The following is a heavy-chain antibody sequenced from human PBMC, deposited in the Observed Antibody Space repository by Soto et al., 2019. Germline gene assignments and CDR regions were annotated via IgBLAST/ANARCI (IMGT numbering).Heavy chain of an antibody. CDR3: AKDSWAIFGVPAGEYYAMDV. Sequence: GGSLRLSCAASGFTFSSYAMSWVRQAPGKGLEWVSAISGSGGTTYYSDSVKGRFTTSRDNSKNTVYLQMNDLRVEDAAEYFCAKDSWAIFGVPAGEYYAMDVWGQGTTVTVSS. V-gene: IGHV3-23*01. CDR1: GFTFSSYA. D-gene: IGHD3-3*01. CDR2: ISGSGGTT. J-gene: IGHJ6*02.